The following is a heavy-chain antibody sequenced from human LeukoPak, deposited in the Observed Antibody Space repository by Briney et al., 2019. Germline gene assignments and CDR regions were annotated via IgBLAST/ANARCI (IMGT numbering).Heavy chain of an antibody. CDR2: IYHTEKT. CDR1: DGSIDTYY. CDR3: ARAGNVNAFWSSYFGIGTLDI. J-gene: IGHJ3*02. D-gene: IGHD3-3*01. V-gene: IGHV4-59*01. Sequence: PSETLSLTCTVSDGSIDTYYWSWIRQPPRKGLEGIGYIYHTEKTDYNPSLKSGVTISLDTSKNQFSLNLRSVTAADTAVFYCARAGNVNAFWSSYFGIGTLDIWGQGIMVTVSS.